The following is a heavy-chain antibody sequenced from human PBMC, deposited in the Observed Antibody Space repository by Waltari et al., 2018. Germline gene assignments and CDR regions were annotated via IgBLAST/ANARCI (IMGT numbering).Heavy chain of an antibody. CDR1: GFTFRSYG. V-gene: IGHV3-33*01. CDR2: IWYDGSNK. CDR3: ARDLYIVEADDDNYYYYSGMDV. Sequence: QVQLVESGGGVVQPGRSLRLVCAASGFTFRSYGMHWVRQARGKGLEWVAVIWYDGSNKYYEDSVKGRFTISRDNSKNTVYLQMNSLRAEDTAVYYCARDLYIVEADDDNYYYYSGMDVWGQGTTVTVSS. J-gene: IGHJ6*02. D-gene: IGHD3-22*01.